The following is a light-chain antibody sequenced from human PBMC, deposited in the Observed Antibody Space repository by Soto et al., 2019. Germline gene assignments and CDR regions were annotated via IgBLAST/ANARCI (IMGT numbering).Light chain of an antibody. CDR3: QQRTNWLIT. J-gene: IGKJ5*01. V-gene: IGKV3-11*01. CDR1: QSVSSY. Sequence: EIVLTQSPATLSLSPGERATLSCRASQSVSSYLAWYQQKPGQAPRLLIYDASNRATGIPARFSGSGSGTDFTLTISSLEPEDFAVYYCQQRTNWLITFGPGTRLEIK. CDR2: DAS.